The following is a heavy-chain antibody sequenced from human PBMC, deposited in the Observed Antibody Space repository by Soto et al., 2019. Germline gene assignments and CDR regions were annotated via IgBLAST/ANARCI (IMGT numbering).Heavy chain of an antibody. V-gene: IGHV5-51*01. CDR3: ARPLRHYYDSSGSPDAFDI. Sequence: GESLKISCKGSGYSFTSYWIGWVRQMPGKGPEWMGIIYPGDSDTRYSPSFQGQVTISADKSISTAYLQWSSLKASDTAMYYCARPLRHYYDSSGSPDAFDIWGQGTMVTVSS. CDR1: GYSFTSYW. CDR2: IYPGDSDT. D-gene: IGHD3-22*01. J-gene: IGHJ3*02.